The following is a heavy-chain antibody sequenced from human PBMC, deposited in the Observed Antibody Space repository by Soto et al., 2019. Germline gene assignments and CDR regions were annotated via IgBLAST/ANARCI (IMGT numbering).Heavy chain of an antibody. CDR3: ARGSGGPYSSYGMDV. J-gene: IGHJ6*02. D-gene: IGHD2-15*01. Sequence: GGSLRLSCAASGFTFSSYWMSWVRQAPGKGLEWVANIKQDGSEKYYVDSVKGRFTISRDNAKNSLYLQMNSLRAEDTAVYYCARGSGGPYSSYGMDVWGQGTTVPVS. CDR1: GFTFSSYW. CDR2: IKQDGSEK. V-gene: IGHV3-7*01.